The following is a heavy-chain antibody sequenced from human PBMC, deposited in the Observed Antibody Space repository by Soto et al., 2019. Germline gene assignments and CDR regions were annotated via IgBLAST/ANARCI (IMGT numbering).Heavy chain of an antibody. CDR1: GFTFSNAW. V-gene: IGHV3-15*01. CDR3: TTVKGADIVVVPAAILGGPYYYYYGMDV. CDR2: IKSKTDGGTT. D-gene: IGHD2-2*02. Sequence: GGSLRLSCAASGFTFSNAWMSWVRQAPGKGLEWVGRIKSKTDGGTTDYAAPVKGRFTVSRDDSKNTLYLQMNSLKTEDTAVYYCTTVKGADIVVVPAAILGGPYYYYYGMDVWGQGTTVTVSS. J-gene: IGHJ6*02.